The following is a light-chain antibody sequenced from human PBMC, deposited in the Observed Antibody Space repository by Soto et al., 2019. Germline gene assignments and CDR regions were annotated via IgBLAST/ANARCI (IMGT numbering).Light chain of an antibody. CDR1: QSISSW. CDR2: KAS. CDR3: QQDNSYSWT. Sequence: DSQMTQSPSTLSGSVGDRLTITCRASQSISSWLAWYKQKPGKXPKXXIYKASSLESGVPSRFRVKLYGTAGNLNLRRLKTDDGSTYEGQQDNSYSWTFDQGTKVEI. V-gene: IGKV1-5*03. J-gene: IGKJ1*01.